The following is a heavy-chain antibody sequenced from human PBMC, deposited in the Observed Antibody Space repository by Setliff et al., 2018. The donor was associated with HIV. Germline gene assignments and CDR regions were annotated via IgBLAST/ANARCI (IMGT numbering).Heavy chain of an antibody. CDR1: ADSVSRGSSY. V-gene: IGHV4-61*09. D-gene: IGHD3-22*01. CDR3: ARGDTYYHDSSGYVKSALDCFDV. CDR2: ISTNGYI. Sequence: PSETLSLTCTVSADSVSRGSSYWTWIRQPAGKGLEYIGHISTNGYINYNPSLNSRVTISVDSSKNQLSLKLTSVTAADTAVYHCARGDTYYHDSSGYVKSALDCFDVWGQGTMVTVSS. J-gene: IGHJ3*01.